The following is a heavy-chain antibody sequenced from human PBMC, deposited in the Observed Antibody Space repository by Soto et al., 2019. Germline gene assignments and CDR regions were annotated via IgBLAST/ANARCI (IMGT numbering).Heavy chain of an antibody. CDR2: INHSGST. J-gene: IGHJ4*02. V-gene: IGHV4-34*01. CDR3: ARGGIGGGSCPQ. Sequence: SETLSLTCAVYGGSFSGYYWSWIRQPPGKGLEWIGEINHSGSTNYNPSLKSRVTISVDTSKNQFSLKLSSVTAADTAVYYCARGGIGGGSCPQWGQGTLVTVSS. CDR1: GGSFSGYY. D-gene: IGHD2-15*01.